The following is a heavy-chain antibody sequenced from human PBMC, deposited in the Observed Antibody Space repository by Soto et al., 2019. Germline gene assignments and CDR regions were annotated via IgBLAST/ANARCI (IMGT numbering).Heavy chain of an antibody. CDR2: INHSGST. Sequence: SETLSLTCAVYGGSFSGYYWSWIRQPPGKGLEWIGEINHSGSTNYNPSLKSRVTISVDTSKNQFSLKLSSVTAADTAVYYCAKFQIGSGSYYNKYYYYKMDVWGKGPPVTVSS. CDR1: GGSFSGYY. D-gene: IGHD3-10*01. V-gene: IGHV4-34*01. J-gene: IGHJ6*03. CDR3: AKFQIGSGSYYNKYYYYKMDV.